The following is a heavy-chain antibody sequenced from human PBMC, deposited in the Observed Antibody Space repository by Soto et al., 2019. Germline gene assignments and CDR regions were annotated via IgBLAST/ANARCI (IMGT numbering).Heavy chain of an antibody. CDR3: ARGGYDYVWGSYRPFDY. J-gene: IGHJ4*02. D-gene: IGHD3-16*02. V-gene: IGHV1-18*04. CDR2: SSAYNGHT. Sequence: QVQLVQSGAEVKKPGASVKVSCKASGYTFSNYGISWVRQAPGQGLEWMGWSSAYNGHTNYAQRFQVRVAMTTDTPTSTAYMALRSLRSDDTAVYYCARGGYDYVWGSYRPFDYWGQGTLVTVSS. CDR1: GYTFSNYG.